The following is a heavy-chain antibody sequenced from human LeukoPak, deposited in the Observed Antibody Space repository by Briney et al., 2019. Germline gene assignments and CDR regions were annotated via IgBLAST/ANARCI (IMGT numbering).Heavy chain of an antibody. V-gene: IGHV3-23*01. CDR3: AKGTRVSSGWAQYYYYYYGMDV. Sequence: GGSLRLSCAASGFTFSSYAMSWVRQAPGKGLEWVSAISGSGGSTYYADSVKGRFTISRDNSKNTLYLQTNSLRAEDTAVYYCAKGTRVSSGWAQYYYYYYGMDVWGQGTTVTVSS. CDR1: GFTFSSYA. CDR2: ISGSGGST. J-gene: IGHJ6*02. D-gene: IGHD6-19*01.